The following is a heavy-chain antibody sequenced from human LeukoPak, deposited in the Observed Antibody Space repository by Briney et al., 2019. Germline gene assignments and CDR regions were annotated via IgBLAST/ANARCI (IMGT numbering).Heavy chain of an antibody. Sequence: PSQTLSLTCTVSGGSISSGSYYWSWIRQPAGNGLEWLGRIYTSGSTNYNPSLKSGVSISVDTSKNQFSLNLSSATAAATAVYACGRNHYYDSSGLEIWGQGTMVTVSS. CDR2: IYTSGST. CDR3: GRNHYYDSSGLEI. V-gene: IGHV4-61*02. D-gene: IGHD3-22*01. J-gene: IGHJ3*02. CDR1: GGSISSGSYY.